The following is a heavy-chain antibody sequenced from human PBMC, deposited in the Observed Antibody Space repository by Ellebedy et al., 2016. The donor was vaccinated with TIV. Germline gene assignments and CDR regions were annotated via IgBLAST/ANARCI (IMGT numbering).Heavy chain of an antibody. Sequence: GESLKISCAASGFTFSRFAMHWVRQAPGKGLEWVAVISYDGNNTYYADSVRVRFTISRDNSKNTLDLQMNSLRAEDTAVYYCASYVDTAMVFDYWGQGTLVTVSS. V-gene: IGHV3-30-3*01. D-gene: IGHD5-18*01. CDR3: ASYVDTAMVFDY. J-gene: IGHJ4*02. CDR2: ISYDGNNT. CDR1: GFTFSRFA.